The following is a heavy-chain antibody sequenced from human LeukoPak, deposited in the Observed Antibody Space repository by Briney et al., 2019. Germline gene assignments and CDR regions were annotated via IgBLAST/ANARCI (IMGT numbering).Heavy chain of an antibody. J-gene: IGHJ6*03. CDR1: GGSISSGGYY. D-gene: IGHD5-18*01. Sequence: SQTLSLTCTVSGGSISSGGYYWSWIRQPPGKGLEWIGYIYHSGSTYYNPSLKSRVTISVDRSKNQFSLKLSSVTAADTAVYYCARVGTATPPYYYYYYMDVWGKGTTVTVSS. V-gene: IGHV4-30-2*01. CDR3: ARVGTATPPYYYYYYMDV. CDR2: IYHSGST.